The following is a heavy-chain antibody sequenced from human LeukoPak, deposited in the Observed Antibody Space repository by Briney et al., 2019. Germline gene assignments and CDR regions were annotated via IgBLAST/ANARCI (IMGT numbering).Heavy chain of an antibody. D-gene: IGHD1-1*01. V-gene: IGHV4-39*01. Sequence: SETLSLTCTVSGGSITSSSYYWGWIRQPPRKGLEWIGNVYYSGSTYYNPSLKSRVTISGDTSKNQFSLKLSSVTAADAAVYYCARVDNQNYFSYWGQGTLVTVSS. CDR1: GGSITSSSYY. J-gene: IGHJ4*02. CDR2: VYYSGST. CDR3: ARVDNQNYFSY.